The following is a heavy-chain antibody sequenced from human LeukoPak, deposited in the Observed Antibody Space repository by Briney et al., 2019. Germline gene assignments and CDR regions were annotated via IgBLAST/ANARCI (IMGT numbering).Heavy chain of an antibody. V-gene: IGHV3-23*01. CDR1: GFTFSSYA. D-gene: IGHD1-26*01. CDR2: ISGSGGST. J-gene: IGHJ4*02. CDR3: AKAQGGATFEHFDY. Sequence: GGSLRLSCAASGFTFSSYAMSWVRQAPRKGLEWVSAISGSGGSTYYADSVKGRFTISRDNSKNTLYLQMNSLRAEDTAVYYCAKAQGGATFEHFDYWGQGTLVTVSS.